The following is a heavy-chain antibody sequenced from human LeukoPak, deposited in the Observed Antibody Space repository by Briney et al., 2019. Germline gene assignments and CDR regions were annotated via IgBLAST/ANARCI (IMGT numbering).Heavy chain of an antibody. V-gene: IGHV3-21*01. Sequence: GESLKISCAASGFTFSSYSMNWVRQAPGKGLEWVSSISSSSSYIYYADSVKGRFTISRDNAKNSLYLQMNSLRAEDTAVYYCARDKYSGYDYDYWGQGTLVTVSS. CDR3: ARDKYSGYDYDY. CDR2: ISSSSSYI. J-gene: IGHJ4*02. CDR1: GFTFSSYS. D-gene: IGHD5-12*01.